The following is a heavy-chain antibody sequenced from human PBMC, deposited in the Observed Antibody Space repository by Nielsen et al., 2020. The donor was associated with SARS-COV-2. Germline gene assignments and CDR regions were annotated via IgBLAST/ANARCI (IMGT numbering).Heavy chain of an antibody. CDR3: VRDNWGRMDV. D-gene: IGHD7-27*01. CDR1: GFTFTAYW. J-gene: IGHJ6*02. V-gene: IGHV3-74*01. CDR2: INFDGTGT. Sequence: GESLKISCTASGFTFTAYWMHWVRQAPGKGLTWVSHINFDGTGTSYADSVKGRFTISRDNAKNTVYLQMNSLRAEDTGVYYCVRDNWGRMDVWGQGTTVTVSS.